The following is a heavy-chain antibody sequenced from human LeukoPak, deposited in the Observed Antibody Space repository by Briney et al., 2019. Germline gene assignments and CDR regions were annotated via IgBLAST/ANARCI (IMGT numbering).Heavy chain of an antibody. Sequence: GGSLRLSCAASGFTFSSYSMNWVRQAPGKGLEWVSSISSSSSTIYYADSVKGRFTISRDNAKNSLYLQMNSLRAEDTAVYYCARVPIQLSAFDIWGQGTMVTVSS. V-gene: IGHV3-48*04. CDR2: ISSSSSTI. J-gene: IGHJ3*02. D-gene: IGHD2-2*01. CDR3: ARVPIQLSAFDI. CDR1: GFTFSSYS.